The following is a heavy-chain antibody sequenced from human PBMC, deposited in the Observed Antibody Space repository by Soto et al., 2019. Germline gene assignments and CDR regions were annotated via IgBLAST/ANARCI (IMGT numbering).Heavy chain of an antibody. CDR3: ARHWGTTSAYYYGMDV. CDR2: IYYSGST. V-gene: IGHV4-59*02. J-gene: IGHJ6*02. D-gene: IGHD1-1*01. Sequence: SETLSLTCTVSGDSVSNYYWSWIRQPPGKGLEWIGYIYYSGSTDYNPSLRSRVTISVDMSKNQLSLKLSSVTAADTAVYYCARHWGTTSAYYYGMDVWGQGTTVTVSS. CDR1: GDSVSNYY.